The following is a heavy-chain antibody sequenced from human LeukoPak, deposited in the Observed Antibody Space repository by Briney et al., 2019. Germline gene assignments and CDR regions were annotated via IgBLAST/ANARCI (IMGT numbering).Heavy chain of an antibody. CDR2: ISGSGGST. J-gene: IGHJ1*01. D-gene: IGHD2-15*01. CDR1: GFTFSSYA. CDR3: AKDPGDIVVVVAATFEYFQH. Sequence: GGSLRLSCAASGFTFSSYAMSWVRQAPGKGLEWVSAISGSGGSTYYADSVKGRFTISRDNSKNTLYLQMNSLRAEDTAVYYCAKDPGDIVVVVAATFEYFQHWGQGTLVTVSS. V-gene: IGHV3-23*01.